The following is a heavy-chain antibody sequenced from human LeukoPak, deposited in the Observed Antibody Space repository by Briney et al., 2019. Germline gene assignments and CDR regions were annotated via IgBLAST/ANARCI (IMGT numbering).Heavy chain of an antibody. J-gene: IGHJ4*02. CDR1: GFTFSSYG. D-gene: IGHD1-26*01. Sequence: GGSLRLSCAASGFTFSSYGIHWVRQAPGKGLEWVALISYDGSDKYYVDSVKGRFTISRDNSKNTLYLQMNSLRSDDTAVYYCARDRRSGNFLGYFDYWGQGTPVTVSS. V-gene: IGHV3-30*03. CDR3: ARDRRSGNFLGYFDY. CDR2: ISYDGSDK.